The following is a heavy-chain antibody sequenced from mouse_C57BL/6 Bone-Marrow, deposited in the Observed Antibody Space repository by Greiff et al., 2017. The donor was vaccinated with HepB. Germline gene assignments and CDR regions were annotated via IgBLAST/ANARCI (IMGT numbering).Heavy chain of an antibody. CDR3: AITCYYGSSYWYFDV. D-gene: IGHD1-1*01. V-gene: IGHV1-74*01. Sequence: QVQLQQPGAELVKPGASVKVSCKASGYTFTSYWMHWVKQSPGQSLEWIGRINPSDSDTNYNQKFKGKATLTVDKSSSTAYMQLSSLTSEDSAVYYCAITCYYGSSYWYFDVWGTGTTVTVSS. J-gene: IGHJ1*03. CDR1: GYTFTSYW. CDR2: INPSDSDT.